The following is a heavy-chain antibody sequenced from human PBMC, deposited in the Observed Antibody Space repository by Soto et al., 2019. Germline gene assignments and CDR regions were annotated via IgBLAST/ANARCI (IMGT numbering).Heavy chain of an antibody. J-gene: IGHJ6*02. CDR3: AKDRGSGXTYYYYGMDV. CDR1: GSTFSSYG. V-gene: IGHV3-30*18. CDR2: ISYDGSNK. D-gene: IGHD6-19*01. Sequence: GGSLRLSCAASGSTFSSYGMHWVRQAPGKGLEWVAVISYDGSNKYYADSVKGRFTISRDNSKNTLYLQMNSLRAEDTAVYYCAKDRGSGXTYYYYGMDVWGQGTTVTVSS.